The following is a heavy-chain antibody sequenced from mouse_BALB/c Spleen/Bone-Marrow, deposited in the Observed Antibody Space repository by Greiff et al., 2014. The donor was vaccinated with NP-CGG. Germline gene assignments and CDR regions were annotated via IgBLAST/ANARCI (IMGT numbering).Heavy chain of an antibody. CDR3: TRPTMITWFAY. D-gene: IGHD2-4*01. V-gene: IGHV6-6*02. CDR2: IRLKSNNYAT. Sequence: DVQLVESGGGLVQPGGSMKLSCVASGFTLSNYWMNWVRQSPEKGLEWVAEIRLKSNNYATHYAESVKGRFTISRDDSKSSVYLQMNNLRAEDTGIYYCTRPTMITWFAYWGQGTLVTVSA. CDR1: GFTLSNYW. J-gene: IGHJ3*01.